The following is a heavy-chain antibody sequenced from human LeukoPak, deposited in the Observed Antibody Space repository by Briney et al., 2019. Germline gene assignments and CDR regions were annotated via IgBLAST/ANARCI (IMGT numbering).Heavy chain of an antibody. CDR3: ARVSESGNSDY. J-gene: IGHJ4*02. CDR1: GFSFTSYG. D-gene: IGHD4-23*01. CDR2: IWYDGTNK. V-gene: IGHV3-33*01. Sequence: PGRSLRLSCAASGFSFTSYGMHWVRQAPGKGLVWVAVIWYDGTNKYYADSVKGRFPISRDTSNNMLHLQMNSLRAEDTAVYYCARVSESGNSDYWGQGTLVTVSS.